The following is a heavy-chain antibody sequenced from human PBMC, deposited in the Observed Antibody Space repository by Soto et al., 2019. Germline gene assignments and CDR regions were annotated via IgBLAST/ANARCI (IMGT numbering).Heavy chain of an antibody. V-gene: IGHV3-48*03. CDR3: ASRYNEWRQFDY. CDR1: GFTVSHYE. D-gene: IGHD1-20*01. CDR2: ISSSGSPI. J-gene: IGHJ4*02. Sequence: EVQLVESGGGLVQPGGSLRLSCAASGFTVSHYEMNWVRQAPGKGLEWISYISSSGSPIYYADSVKGRFTISRDNAKNSLYLQMNSLRAEDTAVYYCASRYNEWRQFDYWGQGTLVTVSS.